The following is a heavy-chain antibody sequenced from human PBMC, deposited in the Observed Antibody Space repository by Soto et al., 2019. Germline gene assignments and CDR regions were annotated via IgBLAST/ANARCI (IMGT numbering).Heavy chain of an antibody. J-gene: IGHJ4*01. V-gene: IGHV3-72*01. CDR1: GFTFSDHY. Sequence: PGGSLRLSCAAFGFTFSDHYMDWVRQAPGKGLEWVGRIRNKANSYTTEYAASVQGRFTISRDDSKNSLFLQMNSLKTEDTAVYYCSRAGILTTPYYFDYWGQGTLVTVSS. CDR2: IRNKANSYTT. CDR3: SRAGILTTPYYFDY. D-gene: IGHD4-4*01.